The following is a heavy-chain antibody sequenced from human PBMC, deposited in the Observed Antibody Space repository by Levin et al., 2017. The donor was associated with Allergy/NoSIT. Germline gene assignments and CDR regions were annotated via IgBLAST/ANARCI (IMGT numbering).Heavy chain of an antibody. CDR2: INGDGSRT. J-gene: IGHJ5*02. CDR3: TREGCSSTSCYRWWFDP. Sequence: LSLTCAASGFTFTNHWMHWVRQTPGEGLVWVSRINGDGSRTSYADSVKGRFTISRDNAKNTLYLQLNNLGPEDTAVYYCTREGCSSTSCYRWWFDPWGRGTLVTVSS. V-gene: IGHV3-74*01. D-gene: IGHD2-2*01. CDR1: GFTFTNHW.